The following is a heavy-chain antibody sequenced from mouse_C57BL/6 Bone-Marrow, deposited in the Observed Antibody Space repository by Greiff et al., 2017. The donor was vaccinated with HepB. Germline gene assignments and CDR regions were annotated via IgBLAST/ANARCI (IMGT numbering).Heavy chain of an antibody. Sequence: QVQLQQSGPELVKPGASVKISCKASGYAFSSSWMNWVKQRPGKGLEWIGRIYPGDGDTNYNGKFKGKATLTADKSSSTAYMQLSSLTSEDSAVYFCARWGLRLRYYFDYWGQGTTLTVSS. J-gene: IGHJ2*01. D-gene: IGHD3-2*02. CDR1: GYAFSSSW. CDR3: ARWGLRLRYYFDY. CDR2: IYPGDGDT. V-gene: IGHV1-82*01.